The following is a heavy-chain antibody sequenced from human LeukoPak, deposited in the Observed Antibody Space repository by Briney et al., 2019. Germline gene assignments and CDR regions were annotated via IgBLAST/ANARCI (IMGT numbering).Heavy chain of an antibody. V-gene: IGHV3-74*01. CDR1: GFTFSSYW. CDR3: ARGQYGGYDSIGDY. D-gene: IGHD5-12*01. Sequence: PGGSLTLSCAASGFTFSSYWMHWVRHAPGKGLVWVSLVNSDGSNTDYAGSVKGRITNSRDNAKNTLFLQMNSLRDEDTAVYYCARGQYGGYDSIGDYWGQGNLVTVSS. J-gene: IGHJ4*02. CDR2: VNSDGSNT.